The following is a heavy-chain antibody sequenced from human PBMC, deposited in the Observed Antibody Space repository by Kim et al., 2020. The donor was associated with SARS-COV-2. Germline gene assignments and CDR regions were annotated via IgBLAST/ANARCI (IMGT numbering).Heavy chain of an antibody. D-gene: IGHD6-19*01. V-gene: IGHV3-23*01. Sequence: GGSLRLSCVASGLTFSRYAMSWVRLAPGKGPEWVSSIGGNGASTFYADSVKGRFTVSRDNSKNTLFLQMHSLRAEDTAVYYCPKSLTTGWYYFAFWGQGT. CDR3: PKSLTTGWYYFAF. J-gene: IGHJ4*02. CDR1: GLTFSRYA. CDR2: IGGNGAST.